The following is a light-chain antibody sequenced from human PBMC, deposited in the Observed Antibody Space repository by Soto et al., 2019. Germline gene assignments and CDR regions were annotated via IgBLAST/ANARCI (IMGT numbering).Light chain of an antibody. Sequence: DIQMTQSPSSLSASVGDRVTITCRASQSISTFPNWYQQKSGKAPKLLIYAASSLVDGVPSRFSGSGSGTDFTLTISSLQPEDFATYYGQQSYSPPYTFGRGTKLEIK. CDR1: QSISTF. J-gene: IGKJ2*01. CDR3: QQSYSPPYT. CDR2: AAS. V-gene: IGKV1-39*01.